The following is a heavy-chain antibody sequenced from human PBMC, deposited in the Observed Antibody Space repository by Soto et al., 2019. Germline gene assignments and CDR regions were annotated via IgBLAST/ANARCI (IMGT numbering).Heavy chain of an antibody. CDR2: ISSSSSYT. J-gene: IGHJ4*02. V-gene: IGHV3-11*06. CDR3: ARVIFGQYYFDY. CDR1: GFTFSDYY. Sequence: GGSLRLSCAASGFTFSDYYMSWIRQAPGKGLEWVSYISSSSSYTNYADSVKGRFTISRDNAKNSLYLQMNSLRAEDTAVYYSARVIFGQYYFDYWGQGTLVTVSS. D-gene: IGHD3-3*01.